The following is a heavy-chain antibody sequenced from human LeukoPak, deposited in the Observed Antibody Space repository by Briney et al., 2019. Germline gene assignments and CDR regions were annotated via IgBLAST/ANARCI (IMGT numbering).Heavy chain of an antibody. Sequence: PSETLSLTCTVPGGSISSNNYYWGWIRQPPGKGLEWIGSIYYSGSTYYNPSLKSRVTISVDTSKNQFSPKLSSVTAADTAVYYCVRVSLLFLIDSWGQGTLVTVSS. J-gene: IGHJ4*02. V-gene: IGHV4-39*07. CDR3: VRVSLLFLIDS. D-gene: IGHD2-21*02. CDR1: GGSISSNNYY. CDR2: IYYSGST.